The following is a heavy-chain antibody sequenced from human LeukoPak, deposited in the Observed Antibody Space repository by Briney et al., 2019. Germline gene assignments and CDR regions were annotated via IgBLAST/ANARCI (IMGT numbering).Heavy chain of an antibody. CDR2: ISGDEIWT. CDR3: AREYNSGPKQTDAFDI. Sequence: GGSLRLSCAASGFALSNHWMHWVRQAPGKGLVWVSRISGDEIWTSYADSVKGRFIISRDNAKDTLYLQMNSLRTEDTAVYYCAREYNSGPKQTDAFDIWGQGTMVTVSS. V-gene: IGHV3-74*01. D-gene: IGHD3-22*01. J-gene: IGHJ3*02. CDR1: GFALSNHW.